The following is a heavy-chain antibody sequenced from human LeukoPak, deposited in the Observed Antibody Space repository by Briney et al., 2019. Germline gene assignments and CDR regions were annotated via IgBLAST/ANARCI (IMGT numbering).Heavy chain of an antibody. D-gene: IGHD3-22*01. CDR1: GFTFSSYA. CDR2: ISGSGGST. CDR3: AKLSIASPPYYYDSSGPNFDY. V-gene: IGHV3-23*01. Sequence: GGSLRLSCAASGFTFSSYAMSWVRQAPGKGLEWVSAISGSGGSTYYADSVKGRFTISRDNSKNTLYLQVNSLRAEDTAVYYCAKLSIASPPYYYDSSGPNFDYWGQGTLVTVSS. J-gene: IGHJ4*02.